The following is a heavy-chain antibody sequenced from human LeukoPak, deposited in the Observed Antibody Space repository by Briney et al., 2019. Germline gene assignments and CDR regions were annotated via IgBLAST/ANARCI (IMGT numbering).Heavy chain of an antibody. V-gene: IGHV3-48*03. D-gene: IGHD1-14*01. CDR3: ASRRPYYFDY. CDR1: GFTFSSYE. Sequence: GGSLRLSCAASGFTFSSYEMNWVRQAPGKGLEWVSYISSSGNTIYYADSVKGRFTISRDNAKNSLFLHMNSLRAEDTAVYYCASRRPYYFDYWGQGTLVTVSS. J-gene: IGHJ4*02. CDR2: ISSSGNTI.